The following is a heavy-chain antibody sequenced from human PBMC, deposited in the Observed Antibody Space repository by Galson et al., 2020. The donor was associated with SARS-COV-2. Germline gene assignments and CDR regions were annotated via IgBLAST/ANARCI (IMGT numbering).Heavy chain of an antibody. CDR1: GFTSSGSA. D-gene: IGHD2-2*01. J-gene: IGHJ4*02. CDR2: IRSKANSYAT. CDR3: TRLGYCSSTSCYVADY. V-gene: IGHV3-73*01. Sequence: QLGESLKISCAASGFTSSGSAMHWVRQASGKGLEWVGRIRSKANSYATAYAPSVKGRFTISRDDSKNTAYLQMNSLKTEDTAVYYCTRLGYCSSTSCYVADYWGQGTLVTVSS.